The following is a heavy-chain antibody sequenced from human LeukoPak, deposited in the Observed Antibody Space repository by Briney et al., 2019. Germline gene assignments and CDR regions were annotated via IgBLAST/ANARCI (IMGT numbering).Heavy chain of an antibody. CDR1: GFTFSGSA. D-gene: IGHD1-1*01. CDR2: IGNKVSNYAT. V-gene: IGHV3-73*01. CDR3: AGNYNSWTGLNY. J-gene: IGHJ4*02. Sequence: PGGSLRLSCAASGFTFSGSAMHWVRQASRKGLEWVGHIGNKVSNYATEYAPSLRGRFTISRDDSKDTAYLQVDSLKTEDTAVYYCAGNYNSWTGLNYWGQGTLVTVSS.